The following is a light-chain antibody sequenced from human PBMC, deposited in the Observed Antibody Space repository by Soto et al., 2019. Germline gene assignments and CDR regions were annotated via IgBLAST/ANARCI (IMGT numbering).Light chain of an antibody. CDR2: DAS. V-gene: IGKV1-33*01. J-gene: IGKJ2*01. Sequence: DIHMTQSPSSLSASVGDRVTITCQTSQNISKYLIWYQQSPGKAPSLLISDASNLEAGVPSRFSGQGSGTHFTLTISSLQPEDIGRYYCHQYDDLPYTFGQGTSLQIK. CDR1: QNISKY. CDR3: HQYDDLPYT.